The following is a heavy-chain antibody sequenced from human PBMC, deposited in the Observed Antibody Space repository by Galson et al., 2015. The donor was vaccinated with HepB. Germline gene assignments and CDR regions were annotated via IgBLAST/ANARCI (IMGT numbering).Heavy chain of an antibody. V-gene: IGHV3-30*02. CDR2: IRFDGSYK. CDR1: GFTLSSYD. D-gene: IGHD6-19*01. Sequence: LRLSCAASGFTLSSYDMHWVRQAPGKGLEWVAFIRFDGSYKYYAASVQGRFTIARDSSKNTRYLHMNSRRVEDTAIYYCARDRVEQWLENHFDYWGQGTLVTVSS. CDR3: ARDRVEQWLENHFDY. J-gene: IGHJ4*02.